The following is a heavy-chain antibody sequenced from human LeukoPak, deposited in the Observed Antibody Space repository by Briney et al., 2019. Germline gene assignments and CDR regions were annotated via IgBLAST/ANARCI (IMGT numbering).Heavy chain of an antibody. D-gene: IGHD6-13*01. J-gene: IGHJ4*02. V-gene: IGHV1-2*02. CDR1: GYTFTGYY. CDR3: ARGEQAGGGSSSWCEFDY. Sequence: ASVKVSCTASGYTFTGYYMHWVRQAPGQGLEWMGWINPNRGGTNYAQKFQGRVTITRDTSISTAHMELSRLRSDATAAYYCARGEQAGGGSSSWCEFDYWGQGTLVTVS. CDR2: INPNRGGT.